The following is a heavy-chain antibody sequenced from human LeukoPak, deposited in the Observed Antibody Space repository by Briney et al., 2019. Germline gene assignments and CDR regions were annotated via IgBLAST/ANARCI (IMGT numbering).Heavy chain of an antibody. Sequence: PGGSLRLSCAASGFTFSSYGMHWVRQAPGKGLEWVAVISYDGSNKYYADSVKGRFTISRDNSKNTLCLQMNSLRAEDTAVYYCAKEPSSYSSSWYGMDVWGQGTTVTVSS. CDR1: GFTFSSYG. J-gene: IGHJ6*02. CDR3: AKEPSSYSSSWYGMDV. CDR2: ISYDGSNK. V-gene: IGHV3-30*18. D-gene: IGHD6-13*01.